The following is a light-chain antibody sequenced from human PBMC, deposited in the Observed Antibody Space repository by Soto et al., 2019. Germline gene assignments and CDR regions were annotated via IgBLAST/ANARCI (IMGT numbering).Light chain of an antibody. CDR2: GAS. V-gene: IGKV3-20*01. J-gene: IGKJ1*01. CDR1: QSVNNNY. CDR3: HQYGGSPPT. Sequence: EIVLTQSPGTLSLSPGERATLSCRASQSVNNNYLAWYQQKPGQAPRLLIYGASSRATGIPDRFSGSGSGTDFTFTISRLEPEDFAVYYCHQYGGSPPTFGQGTKVEIK.